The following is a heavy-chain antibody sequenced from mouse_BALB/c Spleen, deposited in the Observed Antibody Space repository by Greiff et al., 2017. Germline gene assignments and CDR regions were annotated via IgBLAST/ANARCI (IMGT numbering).Heavy chain of an antibody. CDR3: ARDRSFAY. CDR2: ISSGSSTI. J-gene: IGHJ3*01. CDR1: GFTFSSFG. Sequence: EVMLVESGGGLVQPGGSRKLSCAASGFTFSSFGMHWVRQAPEKGLEWVAYISSGSSTIYYADTVKGRFTISRDNPKNTLFLQMTSLRSEDTAMYYCARDRSFAYWGQGTLVTVSA. V-gene: IGHV5-17*02. D-gene: IGHD2-14*01.